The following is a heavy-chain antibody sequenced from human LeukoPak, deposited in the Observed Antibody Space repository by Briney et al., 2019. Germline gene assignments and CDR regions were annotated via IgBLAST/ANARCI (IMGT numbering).Heavy chain of an antibody. J-gene: IGHJ4*02. D-gene: IGHD6-19*01. V-gene: IGHV3-33*08. CDR3: ARPSSGSSGWHYFDY. Sequence: GGSLRLSCAASGFTFSSYGMHWVRQAPGKGLEWVAVIWYDGSNKYYADSVKGRFTISRDNSKNTLYLQTNSLRAEDTAVYYCARPSSGSSGWHYFDYWGQGTLVTVSS. CDR2: IWYDGSNK. CDR1: GFTFSSYG.